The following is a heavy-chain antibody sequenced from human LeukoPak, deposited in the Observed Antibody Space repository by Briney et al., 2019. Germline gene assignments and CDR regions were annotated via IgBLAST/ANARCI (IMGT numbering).Heavy chain of an antibody. D-gene: IGHD3-22*01. J-gene: IGHJ3*02. CDR2: MYYTGTT. V-gene: IGHV4-59*08. CDR3: ARGPYSYDSSGAFDI. CDR1: GGSIRSYY. Sequence: PSETLSLTCAVSGGSIRSYYWSWIRQPPGKGLEWIGYMYYTGTTNYNPSLKSRVTISVDTSKNQFSLKLSSVTAADTAVYFCARGPYSYDSSGAFDIWGQGTMVTVSS.